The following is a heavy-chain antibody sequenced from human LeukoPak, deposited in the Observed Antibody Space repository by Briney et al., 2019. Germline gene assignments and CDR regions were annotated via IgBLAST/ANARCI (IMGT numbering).Heavy chain of an antibody. Sequence: SETLSLTRAVYGGSFSGYYWSWIRQPPGKGLEWIGEINHSGSTNYNPSLKSRVTISVDTSKNQFSLKLSSVTAADTAVYYCASALSSGYYPTGYWGQGTLVTVSS. CDR2: INHSGST. J-gene: IGHJ4*02. CDR3: ASALSSGYYPTGY. D-gene: IGHD3-22*01. V-gene: IGHV4-34*01. CDR1: GGSFSGYY.